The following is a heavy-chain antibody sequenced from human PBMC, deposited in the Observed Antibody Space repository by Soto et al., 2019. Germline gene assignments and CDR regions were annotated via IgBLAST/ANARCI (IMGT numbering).Heavy chain of an antibody. CDR1: GQSISSGRY. Sequence: PSETLSLTCTVSGQSISSGRYWGWVRQPPGKGPGWLGSMHHSGTTHYNPSLRSRVTISMDTSKDQFSLKLRSVTAADTALYYFARDQGYGEISPYLDCWGQGXLVEISS. CDR3: ARDQGYGEISPYLDC. D-gene: IGHD5-18*01. V-gene: IGHV4-38-2*02. J-gene: IGHJ4*02. CDR2: MHHSGTT.